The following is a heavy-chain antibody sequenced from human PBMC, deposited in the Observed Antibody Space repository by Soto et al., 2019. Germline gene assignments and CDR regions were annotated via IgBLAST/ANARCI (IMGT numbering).Heavy chain of an antibody. CDR2: ITTSGDDT. CDR3: AKGGWLDD. V-gene: IGHV3-23*01. Sequence: EVQVLESGGNLVQPGGSLRLSCVASGFTFTKLDMSWVRQAPGKGLEWVSLITTSGDDTYYAASVKGRFTISRDNSENTVYRQMTGLRVEDTAVYYCAKGGWLDDWGQGTLVTVSS. J-gene: IGHJ4*02. D-gene: IGHD2-15*01. CDR1: GFTFTKLD.